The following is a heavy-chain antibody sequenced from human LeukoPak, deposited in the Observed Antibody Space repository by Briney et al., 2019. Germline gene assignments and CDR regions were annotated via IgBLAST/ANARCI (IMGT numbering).Heavy chain of an antibody. Sequence: SETLSLTCAVYGRSFSGYYWSWLRQPPGKGLEWVGEINHSGSTYYNPSLKSRVTISVDTSKSQFSLKLSSVTAADTAVYYCARDFWSTPDYWGQGTLVTVSS. J-gene: IGHJ4*02. CDR3: ARDFWSTPDY. CDR2: INHSGST. D-gene: IGHD3-3*01. CDR1: GRSFSGYY. V-gene: IGHV4-34*01.